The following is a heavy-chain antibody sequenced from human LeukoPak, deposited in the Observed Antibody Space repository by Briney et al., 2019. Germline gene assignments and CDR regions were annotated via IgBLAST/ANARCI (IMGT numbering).Heavy chain of an antibody. D-gene: IGHD5-12*01. J-gene: IGHJ4*02. CDR3: ARVGPDSGYDPYYFDY. CDR1: GGSISSYY. CDR2: IYYSGST. Sequence: SETLSLTCTVSGGSISSYYWSWIRQPPGKGLEWIGYIYYSGSTNYNPSLKSRVTISVVTSKNQFSLKLSSVTAADTAVYYCARVGPDSGYDPYYFDYWGQGTLVTVSS. V-gene: IGHV4-59*01.